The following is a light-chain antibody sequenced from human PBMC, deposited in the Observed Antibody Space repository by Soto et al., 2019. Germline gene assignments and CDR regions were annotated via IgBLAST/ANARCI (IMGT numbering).Light chain of an antibody. J-gene: IGKJ5*01. Sequence: DIQMTQSPSSLSASVGDRVTITCRASQSISSYLNWYQQRPGKAPHLLIYDASRLQSGVPSRFTGSGSGTEFTLTVSSLQPDDFATYYCQHRVFGPGTRLEIK. CDR1: QSISSY. V-gene: IGKV1-39*01. CDR2: DAS. CDR3: QHRV.